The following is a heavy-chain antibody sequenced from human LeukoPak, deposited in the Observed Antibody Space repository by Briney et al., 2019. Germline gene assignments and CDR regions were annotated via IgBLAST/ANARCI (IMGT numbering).Heavy chain of an antibody. Sequence: PSETLSLTCAVYGGSFSGYCWSWIRQPPGKGLKWIGEINHSGSTNYNPSLKSRVTISVDTSKNQFSLKLSSVTAADTAVYYCARGVPGGPLHSTYYMDVRGKWTTVTVSS. CDR1: GGSFSGYC. D-gene: IGHD3-10*01. J-gene: IGHJ6*03. CDR3: ARGVPGGPLHSTYYMDV. V-gene: IGHV4-34*01. CDR2: INHSGST.